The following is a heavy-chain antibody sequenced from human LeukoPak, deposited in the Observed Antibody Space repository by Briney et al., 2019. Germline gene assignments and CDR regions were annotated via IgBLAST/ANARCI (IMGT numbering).Heavy chain of an antibody. CDR3: ARAGLRSLEWLFHKEAFDI. D-gene: IGHD3-3*01. CDR1: GDSVSSNSAA. CDR2: TYYRSKWYN. Sequence: SQTLSLTCAISGDSVSSNSAAWNRIRQSPSRGLEWLGRTYYRSKWYNDYAVSVKSRITINPDTSKNQFSLQLNSVTPEDTAVYYCARAGLRSLEWLFHKEAFDIWGQGTMVTVSS. J-gene: IGHJ3*02. V-gene: IGHV6-1*01.